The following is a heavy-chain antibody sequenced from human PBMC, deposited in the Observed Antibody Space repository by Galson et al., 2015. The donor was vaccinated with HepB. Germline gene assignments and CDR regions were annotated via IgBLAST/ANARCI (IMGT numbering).Heavy chain of an antibody. J-gene: IGHJ4*02. V-gene: IGHV5-51*06. CDR2: IYPGDSDT. CDR1: GYIFYNYW. Sequence: QSGAEVKKPGDSLKISCKGSGYIFYNYWISWARQMPGKGLEWMGIIYPGDSDTRYSPSFQGHVTISADKSTSTAYLQWNSLKASDTAMYYCASQLSAGWNYFFDYWGQGTLVTVSS. CDR3: ASQLSAGWNYFFDY. D-gene: IGHD1-7*01.